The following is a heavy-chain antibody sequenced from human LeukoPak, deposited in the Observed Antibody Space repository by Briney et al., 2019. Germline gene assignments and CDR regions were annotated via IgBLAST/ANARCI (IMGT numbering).Heavy chain of an antibody. J-gene: IGHJ5*02. D-gene: IGHD1-1*01. Sequence: GGSLRLSCVASGFTFISYWMTWVRQAPGKGLEWVAQISQDGTESYSVDSVRGRFTISRDNAKNSVYLQMNSLRPEDTAVYYCARDSTGTVFDLWGQGTRVSVSS. CDR3: ARDSTGTVFDL. CDR1: GFTFISYW. V-gene: IGHV3-7*04. CDR2: ISQDGTES.